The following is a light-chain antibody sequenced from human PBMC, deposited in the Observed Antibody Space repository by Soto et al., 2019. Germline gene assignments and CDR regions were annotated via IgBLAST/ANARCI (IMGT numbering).Light chain of an antibody. CDR2: GAS. CDR1: QSISSE. CDR3: QQGHNWPLT. J-gene: IGKJ2*01. Sequence: EIVMTQSQATLSVSPGERATLSCRASQSISSELAWYQQKPGQPPRLLIYGASTRATGVPARFTGSGSGSDFTLTISGLQSEDFAVYYCQQGHNWPLTFGQGTRLEI. V-gene: IGKV3-15*01.